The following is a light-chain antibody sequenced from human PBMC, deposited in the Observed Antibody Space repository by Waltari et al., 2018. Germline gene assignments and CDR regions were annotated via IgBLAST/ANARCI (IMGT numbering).Light chain of an antibody. CDR3: QQSYSAPRALT. CDR1: QTISNY. Sequence: DIQMTQSPSSLSASVGDRVTVTCRASQTISNYLNWYQQKPGKAPKLLISGASNLQSGVPSRFSGSGSGTDFTLTISSLQPEDFATYYCQQSYSAPRALTFGGGTKVEIK. CDR2: GAS. J-gene: IGKJ4*01. V-gene: IGKV1-39*01.